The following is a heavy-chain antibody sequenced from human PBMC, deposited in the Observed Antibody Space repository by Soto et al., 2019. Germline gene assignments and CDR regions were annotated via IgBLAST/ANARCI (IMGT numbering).Heavy chain of an antibody. Sequence: QVQLQESGPGLVKPSQTLSLTCTVSGGSISSGDYYWSWIRQPPGKGLEWIGYIYYSGSTYYNPSLKCRVTISVDTSKNQFSLKLSSVTAADTAVYYCARVSSRMINAFDIWGQGTMVTVSS. J-gene: IGHJ3*02. D-gene: IGHD3-16*01. CDR1: GGSISSGDYY. CDR2: IYYSGST. V-gene: IGHV4-30-4*01. CDR3: ARVSSRMINAFDI.